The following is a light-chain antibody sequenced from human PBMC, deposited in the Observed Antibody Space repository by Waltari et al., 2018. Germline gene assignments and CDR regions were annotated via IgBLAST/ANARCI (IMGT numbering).Light chain of an antibody. CDR1: QSVSSY. J-gene: IGKJ5*01. Sequence: EIVLTQSPATLSLSPGERATFSCRASQSVSSYFAWYQHKPGQAPRLLIYDASNRATGIPARFSGSGSGTNFTLTISSLEPEDFAVYYCQQRSNWPITLGPGTRLEIK. V-gene: IGKV3-11*01. CDR3: QQRSNWPIT. CDR2: DAS.